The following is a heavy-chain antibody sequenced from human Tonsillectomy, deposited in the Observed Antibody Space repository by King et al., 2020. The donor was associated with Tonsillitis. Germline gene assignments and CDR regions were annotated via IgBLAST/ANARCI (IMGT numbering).Heavy chain of an antibody. CDR3: AHTQLVRGYFVY. CDR2: IYWDDDK. CDR1: GFSLSTSGVG. Sequence: TLEESGPTLVKPPQTLTLTCTFSGFSLSTSGVGVGWIRQPPGKSLEWLALIYWDDDKRYSPSLKSRLTITKDTSKNQVVLTMTNMDPVDTATYYCAHTQLVRGYFVYWGQRTLVTVSS. V-gene: IGHV2-5*02. J-gene: IGHJ4*02. D-gene: IGHD6-13*01.